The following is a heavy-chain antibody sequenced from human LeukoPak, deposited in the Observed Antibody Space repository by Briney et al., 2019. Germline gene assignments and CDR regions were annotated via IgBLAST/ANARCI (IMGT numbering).Heavy chain of an antibody. Sequence: GGSLRLSCAASGFTVSSNYMSWVRQAPGKGLEWVSVIHSGGSTYYADSVKGRFTISRDNSKNTLYLQMNSLRAEDTAVYYCARVYSSSWYSYYYMDVWGKGTTVTISS. V-gene: IGHV3-53*01. J-gene: IGHJ6*03. CDR1: GFTVSSNY. CDR3: ARVYSSSWYSYYYMDV. D-gene: IGHD6-13*01. CDR2: IHSGGST.